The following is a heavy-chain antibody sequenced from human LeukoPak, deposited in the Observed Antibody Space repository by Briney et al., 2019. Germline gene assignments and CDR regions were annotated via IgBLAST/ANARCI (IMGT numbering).Heavy chain of an antibody. Sequence: SETLSLTCAVSGYSISSGYYWAWIRPPPERGLEWIGSIYHSGNTYYSPSLKSRVTISVDTSKNQFSLELSSVTAADTAVYYCARDPALTFNWFDPWGQGILVTVSS. J-gene: IGHJ5*02. V-gene: IGHV4-38-2*02. CDR1: GYSISSGYY. CDR2: IYHSGNT. CDR3: ARDPALTFNWFDP. D-gene: IGHD2-21*02.